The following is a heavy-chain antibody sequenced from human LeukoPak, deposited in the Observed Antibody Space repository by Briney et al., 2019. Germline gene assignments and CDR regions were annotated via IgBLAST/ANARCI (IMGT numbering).Heavy chain of an antibody. J-gene: IGHJ5*02. V-gene: IGHV4-34*01. CDR2: INHSGST. CDR1: GGSFSGYY. Sequence: SETLSLTCAVYGGSFSGYYWSWIRQPPGKGLEWIGEINHSGSTNYNPSLKSRVTISVDTSKNQFSLKLSSVTAADTAVYYSARGRRSTNPPHWFDPWGQGTLVTVSS. CDR3: ARGRRSTNPPHWFDP. D-gene: IGHD5-24*01.